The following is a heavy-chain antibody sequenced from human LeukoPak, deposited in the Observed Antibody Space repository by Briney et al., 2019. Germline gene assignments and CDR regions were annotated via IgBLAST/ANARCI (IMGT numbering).Heavy chain of an antibody. CDR2: IYYSGST. CDR1: AGSITSHY. J-gene: IGHJ5*02. Sequence: SETLSLTYTVSAGSITSHYWSWIRQPPRKGLEWIGYIYYSGSTNYNTSLKSRVTISVDTSKNQFSLKLSSVTAADTAVYYCARDALNNWFDPWGQGTLVTVSS. V-gene: IGHV4-59*11. CDR3: ARDALNNWFDP.